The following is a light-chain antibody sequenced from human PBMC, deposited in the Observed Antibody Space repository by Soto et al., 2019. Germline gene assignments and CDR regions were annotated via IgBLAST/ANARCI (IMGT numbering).Light chain of an antibody. V-gene: IGKV2-28*01. J-gene: IGKJ1*01. CDR3: QQYNSYSSWT. CDR2: MGS. CDR1: QSLLHSNGYIY. Sequence: DIVMTQSPLSLPVTPGEPASISCRSSQSLLHSNGYIYLDWYLQKPGQSPQLLIYMGSNRASGVPDRFSGSGSGTDFTLKISRVEAEDVGLYYCQQYNSYSSWTFGQGTKVEIK.